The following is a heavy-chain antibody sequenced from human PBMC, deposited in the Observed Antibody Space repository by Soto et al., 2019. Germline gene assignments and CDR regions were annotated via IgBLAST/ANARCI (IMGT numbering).Heavy chain of an antibody. J-gene: IGHJ4*02. D-gene: IGHD6-6*01. Sequence: PVGSLRLSWTAAGCTFSGYARSWVRQAPGKGLEWVSAISGSGGSTYYADSVKGRFTISRGNSKNTLYLQMNSLRAEDTAVYYCAKDPEYSRTPPLDYWGQGTPVTVSS. CDR3: AKDPEYSRTPPLDY. CDR1: GCTFSGYA. CDR2: ISGSGGST. V-gene: IGHV3-23*01.